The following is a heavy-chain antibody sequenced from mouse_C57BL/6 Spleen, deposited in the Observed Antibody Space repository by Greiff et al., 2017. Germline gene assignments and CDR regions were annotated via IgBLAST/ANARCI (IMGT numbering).Heavy chain of an antibody. V-gene: IGHV3-6*01. CDR3: ARDYPYWYFDV. Sequence: VQLQQSGPGLVKPSQSLSLTCSVTGYSITSGYYWNWIRQFPGNKLEWMGYISYDGSNNYNPSLKNRISITRDTSKNQFFLKLNSVTTEDTATYYCARDYPYWYFDVWGTGTTVTVSS. CDR1: GYSITSGYY. CDR2: ISYDGSN. J-gene: IGHJ1*03.